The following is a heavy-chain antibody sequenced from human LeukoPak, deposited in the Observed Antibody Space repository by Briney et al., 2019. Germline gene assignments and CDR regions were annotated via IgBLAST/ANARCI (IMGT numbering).Heavy chain of an antibody. V-gene: IGHV1-18*01. CDR3: ARSPGGFPHWFGP. CDR1: GYTFTSYG. D-gene: IGHD3-16*01. J-gene: IGHJ5*02. Sequence: VSXKXXGYTFTSYGIXWVRQAPGQGREXMGWISAYNGNTNYAQKVQGRVTMTTDTSTSTAYMELRSLRSDDTAVYYCARSPGGFPHWFGPWGQGTLVTVSS. CDR2: ISAYNGNT.